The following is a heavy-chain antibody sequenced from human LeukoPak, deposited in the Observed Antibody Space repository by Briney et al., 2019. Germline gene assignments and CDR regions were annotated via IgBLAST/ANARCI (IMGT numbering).Heavy chain of an antibody. CDR3: ARDMGRFLEWLFSNWFDP. V-gene: IGHV1-8*01. Sequence: GASVKVSCKASGYTFTSYDINWARQATGQGLEWMGWMNPNSGNTGYAQKFQGRVTMTRDTSISTAYMELSRLRSDDTAVYYCARDMGRFLEWLFSNWFDPWGQGTLVTVSS. CDR2: MNPNSGNT. CDR1: GYTFTSYD. J-gene: IGHJ5*02. D-gene: IGHD3-3*01.